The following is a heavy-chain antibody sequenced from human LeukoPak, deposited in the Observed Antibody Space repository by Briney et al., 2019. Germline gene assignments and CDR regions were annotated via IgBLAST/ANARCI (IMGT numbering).Heavy chain of an antibody. D-gene: IGHD1-26*01. CDR1: GYTFTSYD. J-gene: IGHJ3*02. CDR3: ARTPGSGNAFDI. V-gene: IGHV1-8*03. Sequence: ASVKVSCKASGYTFTSYDINWVRQATGQGLEWMGWMNPNSGNTGYAQKFQGRVTITRNTSISTAYMELSSLRSEDTAVYYCARTPGSGNAFDIWGQGTMVTVSS. CDR2: MNPNSGNT.